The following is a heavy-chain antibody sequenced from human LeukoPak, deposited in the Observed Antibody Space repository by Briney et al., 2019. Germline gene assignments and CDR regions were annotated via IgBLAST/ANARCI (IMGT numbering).Heavy chain of an antibody. D-gene: IGHD5-12*01. CDR1: GFTFSSNA. Sequence: TGGSLRLSCAASGFTFSSNAMSWARQAPGEGLEWVSSLNEGGDRTYYTDSVKGRFTISRDNSKNTLYLQMNSLRAEDTAVYYCAIPPYGGYLPFVDYWGQGTLVTVSS. CDR2: LNEGGDRT. V-gene: IGHV3-23*01. CDR3: AIPPYGGYLPFVDY. J-gene: IGHJ4*02.